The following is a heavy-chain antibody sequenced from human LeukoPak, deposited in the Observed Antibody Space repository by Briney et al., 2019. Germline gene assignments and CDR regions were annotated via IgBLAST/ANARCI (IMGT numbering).Heavy chain of an antibody. CDR2: IYYSGST. J-gene: IGHJ5*02. V-gene: IGHV4-31*03. Sequence: SQTLSLTCTVSGGSISSGGYYWSWIRQHPGKGLEWIGYIYYSGSTYYNPSLKSRVTISVDTSKNQFSLKLSSVTAADTAVYYCARGGDFDWLGFDPWGQGTLVTVSS. CDR1: GGSISSGGYY. D-gene: IGHD3-9*01. CDR3: ARGGDFDWLGFDP.